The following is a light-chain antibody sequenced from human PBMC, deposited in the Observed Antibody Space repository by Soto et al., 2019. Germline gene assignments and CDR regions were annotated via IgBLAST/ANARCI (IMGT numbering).Light chain of an antibody. V-gene: IGLV2-14*01. Sequence: QSVLTQPDSVSASPGQSITISCTGTNSDVGKFDYVSWYQHHPGKAPKLVISAVTRRSSGVSDRFSGSKSGNTATLTISGLQAEDEADYYCASYTDTTTQVFGGGTKVTVL. CDR2: AVT. CDR1: NSDVGKFDY. CDR3: ASYTDTTTQV. J-gene: IGLJ3*02.